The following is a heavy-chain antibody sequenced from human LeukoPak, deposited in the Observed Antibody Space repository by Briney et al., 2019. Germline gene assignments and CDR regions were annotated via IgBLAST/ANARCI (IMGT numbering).Heavy chain of an antibody. D-gene: IGHD3-10*01. CDR2: ISGTGGTT. CDR1: GFTLSNYA. CDR3: AKWGLWFGEATDY. Sequence: PGGSLRLSCATSGFTLSNYAMSWVRQAPGKGLEWVAAISGTGGTTYYADSVKGRFTISRENSKNTLHLQMNSLRAEDTAIYYCAKWGLWFGEATDYWGQGTLVTVSS. J-gene: IGHJ4*02. V-gene: IGHV3-23*01.